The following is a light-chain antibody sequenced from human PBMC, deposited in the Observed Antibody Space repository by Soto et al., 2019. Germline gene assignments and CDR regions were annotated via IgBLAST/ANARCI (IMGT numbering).Light chain of an antibody. CDR1: QDISNY. Sequence: DIQMTQSPSSLSASVGDRVTITCQASQDISNYLNWYQQKPGKAPKRLIFGASNLESGVPSRFSGTGSGTEFILTITNLQPEDFATYYCQQYDSFSVTFGQGTKVDIK. J-gene: IGKJ1*01. CDR3: QQYDSFSVT. CDR2: GAS. V-gene: IGKV1-33*01.